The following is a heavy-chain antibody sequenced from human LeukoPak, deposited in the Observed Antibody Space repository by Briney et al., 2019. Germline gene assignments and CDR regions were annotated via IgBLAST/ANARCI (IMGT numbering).Heavy chain of an antibody. Sequence: GESLKISCKGSGYSFSSYWIAWVRQMPGKGLEWMGIIYPGDSDTRYSPSFQGQVTISADKSIGTAYLQWSSLKASDTAMYYCARLRWANIVATIETPDYWGQGTLVTVSS. CDR2: IYPGDSDT. CDR3: ARLRWANIVATIETPDY. D-gene: IGHD5-12*01. V-gene: IGHV5-51*01. J-gene: IGHJ4*02. CDR1: GYSFSSYW.